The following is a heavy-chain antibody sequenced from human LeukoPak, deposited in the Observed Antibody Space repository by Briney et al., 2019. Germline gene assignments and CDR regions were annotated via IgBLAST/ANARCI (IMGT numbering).Heavy chain of an antibody. CDR1: GGSISYYY. CDR3: ARDTMVRGDNWFDP. D-gene: IGHD3-10*01. V-gene: IGHV4-59*01. J-gene: IGHJ5*02. CDR2: IYYNGNT. Sequence: TSETLSLTCIVSGGSISYYYWSWIRQPPGKGLEWIGNIYYNGNTNYNPSLKSRVTISVDTSKNQFSLKLSSVTAADTAVYYCARDTMVRGDNWFDPWGQGTLVTVSS.